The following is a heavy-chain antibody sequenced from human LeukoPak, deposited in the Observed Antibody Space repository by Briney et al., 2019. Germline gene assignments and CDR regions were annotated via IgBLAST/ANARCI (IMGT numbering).Heavy chain of an antibody. CDR2: ISNSGKT. J-gene: IGHJ6*02. V-gene: IGHV4-59*08. CDR3: ARADYYGLDV. Sequence: SETLSLTCTVSGGSISDFYRNWIRQPPGKGLEWIGYISNSGKTNWNPSLKGRVTLSVDMSKRQFSLKLNSVTAADTAVYYCARADYYGLDVWGQGTTVTVSS. CDR1: GGSISDFY.